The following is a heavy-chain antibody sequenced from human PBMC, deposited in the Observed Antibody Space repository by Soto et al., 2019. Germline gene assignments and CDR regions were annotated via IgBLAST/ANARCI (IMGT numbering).Heavy chain of an antibody. Sequence: ASVKVSCNASGYMFRENDINWVRPATGQGLEWMGWMNPNSGNTGYAQKFQGRVIMTRDTSKSTAYMELSSLRSEDTAVYFCVRAPLDYDSADYFDNWGQGTPVTVSS. J-gene: IGHJ4*02. V-gene: IGHV1-8*01. CDR2: MNPNSGNT. CDR1: GYMFREND. CDR3: VRAPLDYDSADYFDN. D-gene: IGHD3-3*01.